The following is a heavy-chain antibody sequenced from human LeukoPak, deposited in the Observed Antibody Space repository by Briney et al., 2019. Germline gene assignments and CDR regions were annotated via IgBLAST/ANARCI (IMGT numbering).Heavy chain of an antibody. D-gene: IGHD4-23*01. CDR3: ARFKSGGWHYFDS. Sequence: SETLSLTCAVYGGSFSGYYWSWIRQPPGKGLEWIGEINHSGSTNYNPSLKSRVTISVDTSKNQFSLKLRSVTAEDSAMYHCARFKSGGWHYFDSWGQGILVIVSS. CDR1: GGSFSGYY. J-gene: IGHJ4*02. CDR2: INHSGST. V-gene: IGHV4-34*01.